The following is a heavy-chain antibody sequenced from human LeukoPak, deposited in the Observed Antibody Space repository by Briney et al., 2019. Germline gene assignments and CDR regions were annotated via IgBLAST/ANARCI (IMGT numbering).Heavy chain of an antibody. CDR3: ARGIRSPSTFDL. J-gene: IGHJ4*02. Sequence: PGGSLRLSCVASGFTFSTYSMSWVRQAPGKGLECVSYISSGSDAIEYADSAKGRFTISRDDAKNSLFLQMNSLRAEDTAVYYCARGIRSPSTFDLWGQGTLVTVSS. CDR2: ISSGSDAI. D-gene: IGHD6-6*01. V-gene: IGHV3-48*04. CDR1: GFTFSTYS.